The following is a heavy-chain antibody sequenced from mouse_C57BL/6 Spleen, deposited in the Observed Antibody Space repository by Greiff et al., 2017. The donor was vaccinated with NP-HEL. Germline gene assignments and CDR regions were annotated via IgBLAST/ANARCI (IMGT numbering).Heavy chain of an antibody. CDR3: ARERTGVFDY. D-gene: IGHD4-1*01. CDR2: IDPSDSYT. CDR1: GYTFTSYW. J-gene: IGHJ2*01. Sequence: QVQLKQPGAELVRPGTSVKLSCKASGYTFTSYWMHWVKQRPGQGLEWIGVIDPSDSYTNYNQKFKGKATLTVDTSSSTAYMQLSSLTSEDSAVYYCARERTGVFDYWGQGTTLTVSS. V-gene: IGHV1-59*01.